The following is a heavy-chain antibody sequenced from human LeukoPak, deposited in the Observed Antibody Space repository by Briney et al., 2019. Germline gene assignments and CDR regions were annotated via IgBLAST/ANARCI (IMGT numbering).Heavy chain of an antibody. J-gene: IGHJ3*02. D-gene: IGHD2-2*01. CDR3: ARHVEYCSSTSCYRHNAFDI. CDR2: IDPSDSYT. V-gene: IGHV5-10-1*01. Sequence: GEPLKISCKGSGSRFTSYWISGARQMPGKGLEGMGRIDPSDSYTNYSPSFQGHVTISADKSTSTSYLQWSSLKASDTAMYYCARHVEYCSSTSCYRHNAFDIWGQGTMVTVSS. CDR1: GSRFTSYW.